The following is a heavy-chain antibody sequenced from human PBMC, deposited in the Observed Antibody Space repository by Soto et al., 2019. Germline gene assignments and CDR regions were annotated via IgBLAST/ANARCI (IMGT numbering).Heavy chain of an antibody. Sequence: GASVKVSCKASGYTFTGYYMHWVRQAPGQGLEWMGWINPNSGGTNYAQKFQGWVTMTRDTSISTAYMELSSLRSDDTAVYYCAREGVAPYYYYGMDVWGQGTPVTVSS. CDR1: GYTFTGYY. D-gene: IGHD5-12*01. V-gene: IGHV1-2*04. CDR2: INPNSGGT. J-gene: IGHJ6*02. CDR3: AREGVAPYYYYGMDV.